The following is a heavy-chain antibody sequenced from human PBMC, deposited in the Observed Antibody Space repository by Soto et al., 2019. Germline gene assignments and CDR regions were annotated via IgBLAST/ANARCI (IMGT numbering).Heavy chain of an antibody. Sequence: GASVKVSCKASGGTFSSYAISWVRQAPGQGLEWMGGIIPIFGTANYAQKFQGRVTITADESTSTAYMELSSLRSEDTAVYYCARADTSGSYRDFDYWGQGTLVTVSS. CDR3: ARADTSGSYRDFDY. CDR2: IIPIFGTA. D-gene: IGHD1-26*01. J-gene: IGHJ4*02. V-gene: IGHV1-69*13. CDR1: GGTFSSYA.